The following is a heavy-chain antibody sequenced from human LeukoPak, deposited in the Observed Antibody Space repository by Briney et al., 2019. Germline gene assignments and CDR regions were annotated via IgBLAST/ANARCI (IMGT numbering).Heavy chain of an antibody. CDR1: GYTFSDHY. J-gene: IGHJ4*02. CDR2: INPNSGGT. D-gene: IGHD4-17*01. Sequence: ASVKVSCKASGYTFSDHYIHWVRQAPGQGLEWMGWINPNSGGTNYAQKFQGRVTMTRDTSISTAYMELSRLRSDDTAVYYCARGHGDFDYWGQGTLVTVSS. CDR3: ARGHGDFDY. V-gene: IGHV1-2*02.